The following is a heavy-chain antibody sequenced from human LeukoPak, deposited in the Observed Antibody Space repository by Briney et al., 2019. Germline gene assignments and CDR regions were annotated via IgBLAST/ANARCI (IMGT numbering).Heavy chain of an antibody. D-gene: IGHD2-15*01. CDR2: IFPGDCDT. J-gene: IGHJ6*02. Sequence: HGESLKISCKGSGYSFTSYWIGWLRQMPGKGLEWMGIIFPGDCDTSYTASFQGQVTISADKSISTAYLQWSSLKASDTAMYYCALRVAARTDLGMDVWGQGTTVTVSS. V-gene: IGHV5-51*01. CDR1: GYSFTSYW. CDR3: ALRVAARTDLGMDV.